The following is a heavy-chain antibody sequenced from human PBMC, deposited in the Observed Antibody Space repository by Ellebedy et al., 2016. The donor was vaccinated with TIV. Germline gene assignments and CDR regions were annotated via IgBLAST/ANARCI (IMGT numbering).Heavy chain of an antibody. J-gene: IGHJ4*02. CDR3: ASIVASIVY. Sequence: PGGSLRLSCAGSGFTISDYYMDWVRQAPGTGLEWVGRSRNKVNSYTTEYAASVKGRFTISRDDSKNSLYLQMNSLKTEDTAMYYCASIVASIVYWGQGTLVTVSS. CDR1: GFTISDYY. V-gene: IGHV3-72*01. D-gene: IGHD5-12*01. CDR2: SRNKVNSYTT.